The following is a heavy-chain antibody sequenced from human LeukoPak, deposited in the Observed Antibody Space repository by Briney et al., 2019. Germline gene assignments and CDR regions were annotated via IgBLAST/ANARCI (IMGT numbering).Heavy chain of an antibody. Sequence: GESLRLSCAASGFTFSSYGMHWVRQAPGKGLEWVAVISYDGSNKYYADSVKGRFTISRDNSKNTLYLQMNSLRAEDTAVYYCAKDFGVYYDGYNFDYWGQGTLVTVSS. CDR3: AKDFGVYYDGYNFDY. D-gene: IGHD3-22*01. CDR1: GFTFSSYG. V-gene: IGHV3-30*18. J-gene: IGHJ4*02. CDR2: ISYDGSNK.